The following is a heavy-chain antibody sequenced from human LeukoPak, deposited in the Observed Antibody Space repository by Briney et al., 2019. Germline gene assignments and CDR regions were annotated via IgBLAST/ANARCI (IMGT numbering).Heavy chain of an antibody. CDR3: ARGHRYSSGWHRKRSGWFDP. CDR1: GGSFSGYY. J-gene: IGHJ5*02. V-gene: IGHV4-34*01. Sequence: SETLSLTCAVYGGSFSGYYWSWIRQPPGKGLEWIGGINHSGSTNYNPSLKSRVTISVDTSKNQFSLKLSSVTAADTAVYYCARGHRYSSGWHRKRSGWFDPWGQGTLVTVSS. D-gene: IGHD6-19*01. CDR2: INHSGST.